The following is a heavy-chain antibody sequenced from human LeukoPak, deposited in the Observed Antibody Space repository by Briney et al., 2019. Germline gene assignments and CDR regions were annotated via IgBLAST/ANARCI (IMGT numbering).Heavy chain of an antibody. D-gene: IGHD6-19*01. CDR2: IWYDGSNK. V-gene: IGHV3-33*01. CDR3: ARDTAVEKFDY. Sequence: GGSLRLPCAASGFTFSSYGMHWVRQAPGKGLEWVAVIWYDGSNKYYADSVKGRSTISRDNSKNTLYLQMNSLRAEDTAVYYCARDTAVEKFDYWGQGTLVTVSS. J-gene: IGHJ4*02. CDR1: GFTFSSYG.